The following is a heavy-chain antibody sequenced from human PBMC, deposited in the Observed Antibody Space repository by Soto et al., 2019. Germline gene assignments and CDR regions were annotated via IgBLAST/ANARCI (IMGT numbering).Heavy chain of an antibody. CDR1: GYTFSDYY. CDR2: ISPNNGAT. D-gene: IGHD2-15*01. J-gene: IGHJ3*01. Sequence: QVQLVQSGAEVKKPGASMKVSCKASGYTFSDYYMHWVRQAPGQGLECMGWISPNNGATNYAQKFQDRATMPRDASMTTAYMELSRLRSDDTAVYYCARGGEFCSTGSCNSSLGDAFDVWGQGTTVTVSS. V-gene: IGHV1-2*02. CDR3: ARGGEFCSTGSCNSSLGDAFDV.